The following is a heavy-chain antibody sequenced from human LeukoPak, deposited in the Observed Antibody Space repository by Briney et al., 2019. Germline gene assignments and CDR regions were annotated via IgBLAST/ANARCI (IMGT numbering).Heavy chain of an antibody. D-gene: IGHD3-3*01. V-gene: IGHV4-39*01. J-gene: IGHJ4*02. CDR1: GGSFSSSGSF. CDR3: ATGTIFGVLLQ. Sequence: SETLSLTCTVSGGSFSSSGSFWGWIRQPPGKGLEWISTIYYSGSTYFNPSLKRRVTISVDTSKNQFSLKVTSVTAADTAVYYCATGTIFGVLLQWGQGTVVTVSS. CDR2: IYYSGST.